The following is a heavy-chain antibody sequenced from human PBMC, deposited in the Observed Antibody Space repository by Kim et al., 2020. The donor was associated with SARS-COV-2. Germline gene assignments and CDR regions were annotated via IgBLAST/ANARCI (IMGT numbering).Heavy chain of an antibody. D-gene: IGHD3-22*01. J-gene: IGHJ3*02. V-gene: IGHV2-5*02. CDR2: IYWDDDK. Sequence: SGPTLVNPTQTLTLTCTFSGFSLSTTGVGVGWIRQPPGKALECLALIYWDDDKRYSPSLKSRLTINKDTSKNQVVLRMTNMDPVDTATYYCAHRAYTSGYYFDAFDIWGQGTMVSVPS. CDR3: AHRAYTSGYYFDAFDI. CDR1: GFSLSTTGVG.